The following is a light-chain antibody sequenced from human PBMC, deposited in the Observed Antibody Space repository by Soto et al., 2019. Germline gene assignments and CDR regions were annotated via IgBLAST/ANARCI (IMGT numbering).Light chain of an antibody. CDR3: QHFGNSLWT. J-gene: IGKJ1*01. CDR2: GAS. CDR1: QSVASRN. V-gene: IGKV3-20*01. Sequence: EIVLTQSPGTLSLSPGERATLSCRASQSVASRNLAWYQQKSGQAPRLLIYGASSRAIHTPDRFSGSGSGTDFTLTISGLEPEDFAVYCCQHFGNSLWTFGQGTKVDI.